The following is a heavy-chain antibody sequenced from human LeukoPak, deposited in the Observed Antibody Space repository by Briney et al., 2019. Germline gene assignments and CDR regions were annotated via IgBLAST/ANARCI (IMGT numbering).Heavy chain of an antibody. CDR2: IFHSGTT. Sequence: PSQTLSLTCAVSGGSISSGGYSWTWIRQPPGKGLEWIGSIFHSGTTYYNPSLKSRVTISVGRSKNHFSLNLSSVTAADTALYYCASLQFINRVFDVWGQGTMVTVSS. V-gene: IGHV4-30-2*01. D-gene: IGHD3-10*01. CDR1: GGSISSGGYS. CDR3: ASLQFINRVFDV. J-gene: IGHJ3*01.